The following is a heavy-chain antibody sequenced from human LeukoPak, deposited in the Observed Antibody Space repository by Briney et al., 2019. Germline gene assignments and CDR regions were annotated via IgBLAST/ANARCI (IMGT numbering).Heavy chain of an antibody. Sequence: GGSLRLSCAASGFTFDDYAMHWVRQAPGKGLEWVSYITWNSGIKGYADSVKGRFTISRDNAKNSLILQMNSLRVEDTASYYCAKLGGAFDIWGQGTMVIVSS. CDR1: GFTFDDYA. J-gene: IGHJ3*02. CDR3: AKLGGAFDI. V-gene: IGHV3-9*01. CDR2: ITWNSGIK. D-gene: IGHD3-16*01.